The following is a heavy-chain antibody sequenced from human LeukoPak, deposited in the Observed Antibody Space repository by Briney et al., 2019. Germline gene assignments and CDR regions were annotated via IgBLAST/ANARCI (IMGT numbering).Heavy chain of an antibody. CDR2: IISSGSTI. CDR3: ARDYGGSSPFDY. D-gene: IGHD4-23*01. J-gene: IGHJ4*02. CDR1: GFTFSSYE. V-gene: IGHV3-48*03. Sequence: GGSLRLSCATSGFTFSSYEMHWVRQAPGKGLEWVSYIISSGSTIYYADSVKGRFTISRDNAKNSLYLQMNSLRAEDTAVYYCARDYGGSSPFDYWGQGTLVTVSS.